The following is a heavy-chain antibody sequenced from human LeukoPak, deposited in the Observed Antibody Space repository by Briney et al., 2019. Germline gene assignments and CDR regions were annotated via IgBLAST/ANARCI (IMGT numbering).Heavy chain of an antibody. CDR2: IKEDGSDK. CDR3: ARDTPTYFDY. J-gene: IGHJ4*02. Sequence: GGSLRLSCAASGFTFSSYWMAWVRQAPGKGLEWVANIKEDGSDKYCVDSVKGRFTISRDNAKNSLYLQMNSLRAEDTAVYYCARDTPTYFDYWGQGTLVTVSS. CDR1: GFTFSSYW. V-gene: IGHV3-7*01. D-gene: IGHD1-26*01.